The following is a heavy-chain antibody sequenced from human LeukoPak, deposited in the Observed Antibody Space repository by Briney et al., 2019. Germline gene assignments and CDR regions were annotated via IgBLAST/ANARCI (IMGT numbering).Heavy chain of an antibody. Sequence: GGSLRLSCAASGFTFSSYAMNWVRQAPGKGLEWVSAISGSGGTTSYADPVKGRFTISRDNSKNTLYLQMNSLRAEDTAVYYCAIPNSSIGDWGQGTLVTVSS. CDR2: ISGSGGTT. CDR3: AIPNSSIGD. V-gene: IGHV3-23*01. J-gene: IGHJ4*02. CDR1: GFTFSSYA. D-gene: IGHD6-13*01.